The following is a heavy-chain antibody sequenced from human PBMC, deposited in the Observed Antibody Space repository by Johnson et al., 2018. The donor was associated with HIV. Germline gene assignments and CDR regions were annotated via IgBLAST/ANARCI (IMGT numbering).Heavy chain of an antibody. CDR3: ANFRYYYDTHDAFDI. D-gene: IGHD3-22*01. CDR2: ISYDGSNK. CDR1: GFTFSTYA. V-gene: IGHV3-30*14. J-gene: IGHJ3*02. Sequence: QVQLVESGGGVVQPGRSLRLSCAASGFTFSTYAMHWVRQAPGKGLEWVALISYDGSNKYYADSVKGRFTISRDNSKTTLYLQMNSLRAEDTAVYYCANFRYYYDTHDAFDIWGQGTMVTVSS.